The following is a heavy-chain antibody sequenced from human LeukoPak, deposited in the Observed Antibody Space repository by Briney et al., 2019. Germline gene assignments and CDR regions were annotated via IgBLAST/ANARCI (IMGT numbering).Heavy chain of an antibody. J-gene: IGHJ5*02. V-gene: IGHV1-2*02. CDR3: ARGRARAIAVAGTNWFDP. CDR2: INPNSGGT. Sequence: ASVMVSCKASGYTFTGYYMHWVRQAPGQGLEWMGWINPNSGGTNYAQKFQGRVTMTRDTSISTAYMELSRLRSDDTAVYYCARGRARAIAVAGTNWFDPWGQGTLVTVSS. D-gene: IGHD6-19*01. CDR1: GYTFTGYY.